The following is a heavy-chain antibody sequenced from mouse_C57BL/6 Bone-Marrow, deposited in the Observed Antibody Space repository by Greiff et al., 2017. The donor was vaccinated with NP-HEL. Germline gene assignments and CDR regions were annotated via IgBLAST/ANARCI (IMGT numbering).Heavy chain of an antibody. CDR1: GYTFTSYW. CDR3: ARGRRRRYFDY. D-gene: IGHD1-2*01. J-gene: IGHJ2*01. CDR2: IDPSDSYT. Sequence: VQLQQPGAELVKPGASVKLSCKASGYTFTSYWMQWVKQRPGQGLEWIGEIDPSDSYTTYNQKFKGKATLTVDTSSSTAYMQLSSLTSEDSAVYYCARGRRRRYFDYWGQGTTLTVSS. V-gene: IGHV1-50*01.